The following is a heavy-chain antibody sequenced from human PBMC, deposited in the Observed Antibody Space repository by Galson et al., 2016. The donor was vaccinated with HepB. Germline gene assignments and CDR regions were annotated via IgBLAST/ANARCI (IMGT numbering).Heavy chain of an antibody. CDR3: ARLPRQFYYESSTYDYYYYGMDV. J-gene: IGHJ6*02. Sequence: QSGAEVKKPGESLRISCKASGYSFTSYSIAWVRQMSGKGLEWMGIVYPGDADSRYSPSFQGRGTISVDKSISTAYLQWSSLRASDTAMYYCARLPRQFYYESSTYDYYYYGMDVWGQGTTVTVSS. CDR2: VYPGDADS. V-gene: IGHV5-51*01. CDR1: GYSFTSYS. D-gene: IGHD3-22*01.